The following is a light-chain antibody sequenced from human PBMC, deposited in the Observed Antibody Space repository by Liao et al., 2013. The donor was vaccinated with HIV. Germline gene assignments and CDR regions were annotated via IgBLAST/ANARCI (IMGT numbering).Light chain of an antibody. CDR3: QAWDSSTAV. CDR1: NIGSKS. V-gene: IGLV3-9*01. CDR2: QDT. Sequence: SYELTQPPSVSVAPGKTARITCGGNNIGSKSVRWYQQKAGQSPMLVIFQDTKRPSGIPERFSGSNSRNTATLTISGTQAVDEADYYCQAWDSSTAVFGGGTKLTVL. J-gene: IGLJ2*01.